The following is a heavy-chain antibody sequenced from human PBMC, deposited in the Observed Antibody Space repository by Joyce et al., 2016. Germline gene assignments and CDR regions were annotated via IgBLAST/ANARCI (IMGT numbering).Heavy chain of an antibody. D-gene: IGHD4-11*01. J-gene: IGHJ5*02. V-gene: IGHV3-30-3*01. CDR3: ARGTTVTRMGNWFDP. CDR2: ISSDGSNK. CDR1: GFSFSQFS. Sequence: QVQLVESGGGVGKPGRSLTLSCAASGFSFSQFSMVWIRQAPGKGLEWAVVISSDGSNKYYADSAKGRFIISRDNSKKTLNLQGTGLRSDDTGVYYCARGTTVTRMGNWFDPWGQGTLVTVSS.